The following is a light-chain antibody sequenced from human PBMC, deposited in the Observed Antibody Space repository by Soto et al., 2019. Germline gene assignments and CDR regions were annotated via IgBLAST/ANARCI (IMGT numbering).Light chain of an antibody. CDR3: CSYGGSYSYV. V-gene: IGLV2-14*01. J-gene: IGLJ1*01. CDR1: SVDVGGYNY. CDR2: EVS. Sequence: QSVLTQPASVSGSLGQSITISCTGTSVDVGGYNYVSWYQHHPGKAPRLLIFEVSNRPSGVSNRFSGSKSGNAASLTISGLQADDEADYYCCSYGGSYSYVFGTGTKLTVL.